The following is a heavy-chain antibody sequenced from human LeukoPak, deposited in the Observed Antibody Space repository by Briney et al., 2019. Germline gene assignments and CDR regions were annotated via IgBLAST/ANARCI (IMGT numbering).Heavy chain of an antibody. D-gene: IGHD2-2*02. CDR1: GYTFTSYY. V-gene: IGHV1-46*01. CDR3: ARDRGYCSSTSCYSPLNWFDP. CDR2: FNPSGGST. Sequence: ASVKVSCKASGYTFTSYYMHWVRQAPGQGLEWMGIFNPSGGSTSYAQKFQGRVTMTRDMSTSTVYMELSRLRSEDTAVYYCARDRGYCSSTSCYSPLNWFDPWGQGTLVTVSS. J-gene: IGHJ5*02.